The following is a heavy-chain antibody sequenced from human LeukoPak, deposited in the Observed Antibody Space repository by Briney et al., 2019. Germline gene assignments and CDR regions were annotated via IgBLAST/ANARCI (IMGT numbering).Heavy chain of an antibody. D-gene: IGHD4-23*01. Sequence: PGGSLTLSCSASGFTFSSYSMNWPRPAPGKRREEGSSISRSHRYIYYADSVKGRFTISRDNAKNTLYLQMNSLRAEDTAVYYCARAQPAYGGNSVRSPCYFDYWGQGTLVTVSS. V-gene: IGHV3-21*01. J-gene: IGHJ4*02. CDR3: ARAQPAYGGNSVRSPCYFDY. CDR2: ISRSHRYI. CDR1: GFTFSSYS.